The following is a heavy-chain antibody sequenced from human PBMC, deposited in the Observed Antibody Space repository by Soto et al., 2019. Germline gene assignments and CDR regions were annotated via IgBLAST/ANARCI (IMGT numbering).Heavy chain of an antibody. CDR1: GLTFSGFD. CDR3: ARGQEVGAHFFDS. D-gene: IGHD2-15*01. J-gene: IGHJ4*02. Sequence: GGSLRLSCEASGLTFSGFDMHWVRQPTGKGLEWVSTIGTAGDTYYAVSVKGRFTISRDNAKNSLSLQMNSLRAGDTAVYFCARGQEVGAHFFDSWGQGTQVTVSS. CDR2: IGTAGDT. V-gene: IGHV3-13*01.